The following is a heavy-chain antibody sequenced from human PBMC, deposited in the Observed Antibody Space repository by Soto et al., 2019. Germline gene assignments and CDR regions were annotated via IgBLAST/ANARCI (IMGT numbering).Heavy chain of an antibody. CDR3: ARNTGYYFDY. V-gene: IGHV4-31*03. CDR1: GDSISSGGYY. CDR2: IYYSGST. D-gene: IGHD5-18*01. J-gene: IGHJ4*02. Sequence: QVHLQESGPGLVQPSQTLSLTCTVYGDSISSGGYYWSWIRQHPGKGLEWIGYIYYSGSTYYNPSLKRRLTISVDTSKNQFSLKLSSVTAADTAGYYCARNTGYYFDYWGQGTLVTASP.